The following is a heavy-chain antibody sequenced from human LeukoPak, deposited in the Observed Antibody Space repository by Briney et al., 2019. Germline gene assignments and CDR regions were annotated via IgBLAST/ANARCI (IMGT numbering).Heavy chain of an antibody. J-gene: IGHJ4*01. V-gene: IGHV1-18*01. D-gene: IGHD1-7*01. Sequence: GASVKVSCQTSGYTFSNYGISWVRQAPGQGLEWMGWITAYNGNRLYAQRFQGRITLTTDTSTSTSYMELRSLEYDDTAIYYCARDNYKVVDHWGQGTLVTVSS. CDR3: ARDNYKVVDH. CDR2: ITAYNGNR. CDR1: GYTFSNYG.